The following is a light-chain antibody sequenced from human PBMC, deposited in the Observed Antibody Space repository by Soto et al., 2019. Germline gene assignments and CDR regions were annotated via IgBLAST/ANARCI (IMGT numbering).Light chain of an antibody. V-gene: IGKV1-39*01. CDR2: SAS. CDR3: QQSYDNPPYT. CDR1: QTIDSY. Sequence: DIQMTQSPPSLSASVGDTVTITCRASQTIDSYLNWYRQKPGKAPEVLIYSASSLESGVPSRFSGSGSGTDFTLTISSLEPEDSAMYFCQQSYDNPPYTFGQGTKLEIK. J-gene: IGKJ2*01.